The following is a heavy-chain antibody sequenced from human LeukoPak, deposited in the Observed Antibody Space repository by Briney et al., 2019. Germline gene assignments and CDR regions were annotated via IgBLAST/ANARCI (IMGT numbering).Heavy chain of an antibody. Sequence: ASVKVSCKASGYTFTSYGISWVRQAPGQGLEWMGWISAYNGNTNYAQKLQGRVTSTSTAYMELRSLRSDDTAVYYSARDRVDTAMVPDYWGQGTLVTVSS. V-gene: IGHV1-18*04. J-gene: IGHJ4*02. CDR3: ARDRVDTAMVPDY. D-gene: IGHD5-18*01. CDR1: GYTFTSYG. CDR2: ISAYNGNT.